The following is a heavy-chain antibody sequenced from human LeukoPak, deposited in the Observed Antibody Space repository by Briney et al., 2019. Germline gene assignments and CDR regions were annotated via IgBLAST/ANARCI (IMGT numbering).Heavy chain of an antibody. CDR1: GFAFSSYW. CDR2: IKQDGGEK. V-gene: IGHV3-7*01. D-gene: IGHD2-15*01. Sequence: GGSLRLSCVASGFAFSSYWMSWVRQAPGKGLEWVANIKQDGGEKYYVDSVKGRFTISRDNAKNSLFLQMNSLRVEDTAVYYCAKERSEVVVAATNYWGQGTLVTVSS. J-gene: IGHJ4*02. CDR3: AKERSEVVVAATNY.